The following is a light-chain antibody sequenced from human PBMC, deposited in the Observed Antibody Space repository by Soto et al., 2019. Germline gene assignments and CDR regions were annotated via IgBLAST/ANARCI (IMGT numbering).Light chain of an antibody. CDR2: EVN. CDR1: SSDVGNYNF. J-gene: IGLJ2*01. Sequence: QSVLTQPPSASGSPGQSVTISCTGTSSDVGNYNFVSWYQQHPGKAPKLMIYEVNNWPSGVPDRFSGSKSGNTASLTVSGLQADDEDDYYCSSYAGSNRLVFGGGTKLTVL. V-gene: IGLV2-8*01. CDR3: SSYAGSNRLV.